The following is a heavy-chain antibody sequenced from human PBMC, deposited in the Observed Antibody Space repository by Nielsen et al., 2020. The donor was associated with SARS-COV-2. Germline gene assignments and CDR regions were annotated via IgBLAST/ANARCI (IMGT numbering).Heavy chain of an antibody. CDR3: ASDRTGSWTLDY. V-gene: IGHV1-46*01. D-gene: IGHD6-13*01. J-gene: IGHJ4*02. CDR1: EYTFTSDH. Sequence: ASVKVSCKTSEYTFTSDHMHWVRQGPGQGFEWMGIINPSGDYTTYAQRFQGRVTVTRDTSTSTVYMELSSLRSEDTAVYYCASDRTGSWTLDYWGQGTLVTVSS. CDR2: INPSGDYT.